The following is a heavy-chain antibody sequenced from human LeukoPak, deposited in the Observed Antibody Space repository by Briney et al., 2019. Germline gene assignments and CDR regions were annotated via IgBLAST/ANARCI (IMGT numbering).Heavy chain of an antibody. V-gene: IGHV4-59*01. CDR2: VYNGGST. CDR1: GGSISNYF. D-gene: IGHD4-17*01. CDR3: ARAVSASTVYYFDY. Sequence: SETLSLTCTVSGGSISNYFWNWIRQSPGKRLEWIGFVYNGGSTNYNPSLKSRVTMSVDTSKNQFSLKMSYVTAADTAVYYCARAVSASTVYYFDYWGQGTLVTVSS. J-gene: IGHJ4*02.